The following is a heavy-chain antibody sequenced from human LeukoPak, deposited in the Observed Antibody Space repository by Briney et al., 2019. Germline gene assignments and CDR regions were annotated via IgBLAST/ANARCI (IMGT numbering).Heavy chain of an antibody. Sequence: ASVKVSCKASGYTFTGYYMHWVRQAPGQGLEWMGWINPNSGNTNYAQKLQGRVTMTTDTSTSTAYMELRSLRSDDTAVYYCASSGNYDSSGYYPYWGQGTLVTVSS. J-gene: IGHJ4*02. D-gene: IGHD3-22*01. CDR1: GYTFTGYY. V-gene: IGHV1-18*04. CDR2: INPNSGNT. CDR3: ASSGNYDSSGYYPY.